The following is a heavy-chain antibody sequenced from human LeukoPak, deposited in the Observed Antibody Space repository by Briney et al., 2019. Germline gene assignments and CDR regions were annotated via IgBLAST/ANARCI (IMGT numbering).Heavy chain of an antibody. CDR2: ISAYNGNT. CDR1: GYTFTSYG. CDR3: ARVRYPLQKLYYYYYMDV. Sequence: ASVKVSCKASGYTFTSYGISWVRQAPGQGLEWMGWISAYNGNTNYAQKLQGRVTVTTDTSTSTAYMELRSLRSDDTAVYYCARVRYPLQKLYYYYYMDVWGKGTTVTVSS. J-gene: IGHJ6*03. V-gene: IGHV1-18*01. D-gene: IGHD4-11*01.